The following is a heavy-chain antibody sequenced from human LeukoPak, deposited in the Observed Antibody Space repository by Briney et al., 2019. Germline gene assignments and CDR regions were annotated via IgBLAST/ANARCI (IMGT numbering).Heavy chain of an antibody. CDR1: GYTLTELS. Sequence: GASVKVSCKVSGYTLTELSMHWVRQAPGKGLEWMGGFDPEDGETIYAQKFQGRVTMTEDTSTDTAYMELSSLRSEDTAVYYCATLPLIMGATNGGWYFDLWGRGTLVTVSS. CDR3: ATLPLIMGATNGGWYFDL. V-gene: IGHV1-24*01. D-gene: IGHD1-26*01. CDR2: FDPEDGET. J-gene: IGHJ2*01.